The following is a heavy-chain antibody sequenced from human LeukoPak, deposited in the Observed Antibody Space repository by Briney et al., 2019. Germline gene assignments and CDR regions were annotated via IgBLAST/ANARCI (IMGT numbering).Heavy chain of an antibody. CDR1: GGSFSGYY. D-gene: IGHD1-26*01. Sequence: SETLSLTCAVYGGSFSGYYWSWIRQPPGEGLEWIGEINHSGSTNYNPSLKSRVTISVDTSKNQFSLKLSSVTAADTAVYYCARMAKEDTYSYWGQGTLVTVSS. CDR2: INHSGST. V-gene: IGHV4-34*01. J-gene: IGHJ4*02. CDR3: ARMAKEDTYSY.